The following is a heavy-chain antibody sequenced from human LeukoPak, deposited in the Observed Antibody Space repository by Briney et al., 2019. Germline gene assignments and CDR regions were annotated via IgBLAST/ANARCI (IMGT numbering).Heavy chain of an antibody. CDR3: ATDPYDFWSGYYFEQDDY. D-gene: IGHD3-3*01. V-gene: IGHV3-21*01. J-gene: IGHJ4*02. CDR1: GLTFISYS. CDR2: ISISSSYI. Sequence: GRSLTLSCAASGLTFISYSMNWVRRPPGRGLEWVSSISISSSYIYYADSVKGRFPISRDNAKNSLYLQMNSLRAEDTAVYYCATDPYDFWSGYYFEQDDYWGQGTLVTVSS.